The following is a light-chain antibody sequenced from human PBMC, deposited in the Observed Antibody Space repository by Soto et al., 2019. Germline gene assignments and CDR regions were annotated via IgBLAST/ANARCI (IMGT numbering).Light chain of an antibody. CDR3: QQYNNWPPLT. CDR2: GAS. J-gene: IGKJ4*01. CDR1: QSVSSN. Sequence: EIVMTQSPATLSVSPGERATLSCRASQSVSSNLAWYQQKPGQAPRLLIYGASTRATGSPARFSGSGSGPEFPLTISSLQSEDFAVYYCQQYNNWPPLTFGGGTKVEIK. V-gene: IGKV3D-15*01.